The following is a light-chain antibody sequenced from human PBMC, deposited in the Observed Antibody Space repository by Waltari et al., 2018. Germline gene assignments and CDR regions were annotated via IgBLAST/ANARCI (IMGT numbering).Light chain of an antibody. CDR3: QVWDDSSDQGV. CDR1: RIGSKS. J-gene: IGLJ2*01. V-gene: IGLV3-21*02. Sequence: SYVVTQPPSESVAPGQTARITCGGHRIGSKSVHWNQQRPGQAPWMVVYENSKRPSGMSERLSGTNFAITATLSSSRVEAGDEADYYCQVWDDSSDQGVFGGGTKLTVL. CDR2: ENS.